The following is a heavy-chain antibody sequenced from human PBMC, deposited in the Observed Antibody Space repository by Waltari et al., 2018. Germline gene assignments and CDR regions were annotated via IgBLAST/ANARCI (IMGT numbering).Heavy chain of an antibody. D-gene: IGHD3-3*02. V-gene: IGHV4-39*01. CDR1: GGSISSSGSY. J-gene: IGHJ5*02. Sequence: QLQLQESGPGLVKPSETLSLTCTVSGGSISSSGSYWGWIRQPPGKGLEWIGSISYSGNTYYNTSLMSRVTISVDTSKNQFSLKLTSVIAAETAVFYCARFSKSANWIDPWGQGTLVTVSS. CDR3: ARFSKSANWIDP. CDR2: ISYSGNT.